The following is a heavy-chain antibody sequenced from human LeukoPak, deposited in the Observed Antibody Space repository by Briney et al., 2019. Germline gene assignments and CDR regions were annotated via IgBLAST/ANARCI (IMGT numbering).Heavy chain of an antibody. D-gene: IGHD6-19*01. CDR2: IIPIFGTA. Sequence: ASVKVSCKASGGTFSGYAISWVRQAPGQGLEWMGRIIPIFGTANYAQKSQGRVTITTDESTSTAYMELSSLRSEDTAVYYCARDGGWYYFDYWGQGTLVTVSS. CDR1: GGTFSGYA. CDR3: ARDGGWYYFDY. V-gene: IGHV1-69*05. J-gene: IGHJ4*02.